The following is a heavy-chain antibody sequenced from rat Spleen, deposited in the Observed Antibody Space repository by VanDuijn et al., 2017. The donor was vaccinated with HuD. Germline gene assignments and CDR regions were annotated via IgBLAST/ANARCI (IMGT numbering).Heavy chain of an antibody. D-gene: IGHD1-11*01. CDR1: GFTFSDYY. CDR3: ARHGYGGYSGSFAY. J-gene: IGHJ2*01. V-gene: IGHV5-7*01. Sequence: EVQLVESGGGLVQPGRSMKLSCAASGFTFSDYYMAWVRQAPTKGLEWVATISYDDTNTYYRGSVKGRFTIARDNAESTLYLQMDSLRSEDTATYYCARHGYGGYSGSFAYWGQGVMVTVSS. CDR2: ISYDDTNT.